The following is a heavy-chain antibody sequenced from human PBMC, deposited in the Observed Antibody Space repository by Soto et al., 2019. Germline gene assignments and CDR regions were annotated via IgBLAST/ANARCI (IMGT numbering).Heavy chain of an antibody. CDR3: ARDLVIQTTTGGVDF. Sequence: ASVKVSCTASGYTFSSYGISWVRQAPGQGLEWMGWISGYNGNTNYAQKFQDRVTLTTDTSTNTAYMELRSLRSDDTAVYYCARDLVIQTTTGGVDFWGQGTLVTVSS. D-gene: IGHD3-16*02. CDR1: GYTFSSYG. J-gene: IGHJ4*02. CDR2: ISGYNGNT. V-gene: IGHV1-18*01.